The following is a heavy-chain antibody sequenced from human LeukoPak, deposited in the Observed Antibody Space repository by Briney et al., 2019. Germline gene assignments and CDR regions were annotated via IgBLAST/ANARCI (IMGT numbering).Heavy chain of an antibody. CDR3: ASVGNGVYGTYYFDY. V-gene: IGHV3-7*03. CDR2: IKQDGSEK. J-gene: IGHJ4*02. Sequence: GGSLRLSCAASGFTFSSYWMSWVRQAPGKGLEWVANIKQDGSEKYYADSVKGRFTISRDNAKNSLYLQMNSLRAEDTAVYYCASVGNGVYGTYYFDYWGQGTLVTVSS. CDR1: GFTFSSYW. D-gene: IGHD5/OR15-5a*01.